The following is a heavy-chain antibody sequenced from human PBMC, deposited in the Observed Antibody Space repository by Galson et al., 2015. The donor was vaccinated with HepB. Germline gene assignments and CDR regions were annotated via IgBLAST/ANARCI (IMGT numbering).Heavy chain of an antibody. Sequence: SVKVSCKASGGTFNSYTISWVRQAPGQGLEWMGRIIPILGIPGYAQKFQGRVTITADKSTSTAYMELSSLRSEDTAVYYCARGREAYGSGSFRRGYYYYGMDVWGQGTTVTVSS. CDR1: GGTFNSYT. V-gene: IGHV1-69*02. D-gene: IGHD3-10*01. CDR2: IIPILGIP. J-gene: IGHJ6*02. CDR3: ARGREAYGSGSFRRGYYYYGMDV.